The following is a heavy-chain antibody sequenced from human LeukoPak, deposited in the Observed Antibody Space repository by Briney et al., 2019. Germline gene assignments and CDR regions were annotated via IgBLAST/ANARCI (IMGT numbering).Heavy chain of an antibody. J-gene: IGHJ3*02. CDR2: IIPILGIA. CDR1: GGTSSSYA. Sequence: SVTVSCKASGGTSSSYAISWVRQAPGQGLEWMGRIIPILGIANYAQKFQGRVTITADKSTSTAYMELSSLRSEDTAVYYCARSYDSSGYDAFDIWGQGTMVTVSS. D-gene: IGHD3-22*01. CDR3: ARSYDSSGYDAFDI. V-gene: IGHV1-69*04.